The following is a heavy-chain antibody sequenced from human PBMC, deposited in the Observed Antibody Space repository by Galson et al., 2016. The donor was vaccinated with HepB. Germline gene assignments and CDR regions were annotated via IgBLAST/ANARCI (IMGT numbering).Heavy chain of an antibody. Sequence: SLTCTVSGGPITNNYYWAWIRQSPGKGLEWIGSLHHGGTTYYNPSLMSRFTTSVDTSKNQFSLNLNSVTAADTAVYYCARHALLGAKDFHNWGQGTLVTVS. CDR1: GGPITNNYY. CDR3: ARHALLGAKDFHN. J-gene: IGHJ4*02. D-gene: IGHD1-26*01. CDR2: LHHGGTT. V-gene: IGHV4-39*01.